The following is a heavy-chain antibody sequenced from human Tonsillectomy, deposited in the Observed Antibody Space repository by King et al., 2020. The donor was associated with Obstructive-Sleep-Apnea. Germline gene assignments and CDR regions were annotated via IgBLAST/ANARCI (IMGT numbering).Heavy chain of an antibody. D-gene: IGHD6-19*01. CDR2: IRSKAYGGTT. CDR3: TSKSPTLAVAAIGTGYFDL. CDR1: GFTFGDYA. J-gene: IGHJ2*01. V-gene: IGHV3-49*03. Sequence: VQLVESWGGLVQPGRSLRLSCTASGFTFGDYAMSWFRQAPGKGLEWVGFIRSKAYGGTTEYAAPVKGRFTISRDDSKSIAYLQMNSLKTQDTAVYYCTSKSPTLAVAAIGTGYFDLWGRGTLVTVPS.